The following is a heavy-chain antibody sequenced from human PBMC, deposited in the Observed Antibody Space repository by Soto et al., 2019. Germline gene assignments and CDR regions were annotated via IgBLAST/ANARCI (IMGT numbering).Heavy chain of an antibody. J-gene: IGHJ4*02. CDR3: ARDVGTLCYYDSSGLDY. CDR2: ISAYNGNT. V-gene: IGHV1-18*01. D-gene: IGHD3-22*01. Sequence: ASVKVSCKASGYTFTSYGISWVRQAPGQGLEWMGWISAYNGNTNYAQKHQGRVTMTTDTSTSTAYMELRSLRSEDTAVYYCARDVGTLCYYDSSGLDYWGQGTLVTVSS. CDR1: GYTFTSYG.